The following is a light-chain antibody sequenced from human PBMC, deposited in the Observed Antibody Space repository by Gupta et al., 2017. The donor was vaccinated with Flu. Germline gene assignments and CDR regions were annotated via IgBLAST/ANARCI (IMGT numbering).Light chain of an antibody. CDR2: SNN. V-gene: IGLV1-44*01. CDR1: SSNIGRNT. J-gene: IGLJ3*02. CDR3: AAWDDSLNGRV. Sequence: QSVLTQPPSASGTPGQRVTISCSGSSSNIGRNTVNWYQQLPGTAPKLLIYSNNQRPSGVPGRFSASKSGTSASLAISGLQSEDEADYYCAAWDDSLNGRVFGGGTKLTVL.